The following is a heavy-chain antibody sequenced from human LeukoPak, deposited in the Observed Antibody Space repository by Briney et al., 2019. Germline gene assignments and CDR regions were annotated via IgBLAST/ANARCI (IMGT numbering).Heavy chain of an antibody. V-gene: IGHV4-39*07. CDR2: IYHSGST. CDR3: ARGLTYYDFWSGHHPGSYYMDV. D-gene: IGHD3-3*01. Sequence: PSETLSLTCTVSGSSISSSSYYWGWIRQPPGKGLEWIGSIYHSGSTYYNPSLKSRVTISVDTSKNQFSLRLSSVTAADTAVYYCARGLTYYDFWSGHHPGSYYMDVWGKGTTVTVSS. J-gene: IGHJ6*03. CDR1: GSSISSSSYY.